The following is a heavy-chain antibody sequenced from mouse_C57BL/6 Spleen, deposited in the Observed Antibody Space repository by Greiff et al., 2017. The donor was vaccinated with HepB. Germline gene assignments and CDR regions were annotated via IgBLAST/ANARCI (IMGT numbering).Heavy chain of an antibody. CDR3: AKEGGYPYAMDY. D-gene: IGHD2-2*01. Sequence: VQLQQPGAELVRPGSSVKLSCKASGYTFTSYWMHWVKQRPIQGLEWIGNIDPSDSATHYNQKFKDKATLTVDKSSSTAYMTLSSLTSAAPAVYCSAKEGGYPYAMDYWGQGTSVTVSS. CDR2: IDPSDSAT. CDR1: GYTFTSYW. J-gene: IGHJ4*01. V-gene: IGHV1-52*01.